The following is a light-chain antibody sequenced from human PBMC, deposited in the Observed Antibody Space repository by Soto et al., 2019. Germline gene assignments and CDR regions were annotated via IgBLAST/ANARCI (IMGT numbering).Light chain of an antibody. CDR1: SSDVGGYEY. CDR2: EVS. V-gene: IGLV2-14*01. CDR3: SSYTSSSTLI. J-gene: IGLJ1*01. Sequence: QSVLTQPASVSGSAGQSITISCTGTSSDVGGYEYVSWYQQHPGRAPKLMIYEVSNRPSGVSNRFSGSKSGNTASLTISGLQAVDEADYYCSSYTSSSTLIFGTGTKVTV.